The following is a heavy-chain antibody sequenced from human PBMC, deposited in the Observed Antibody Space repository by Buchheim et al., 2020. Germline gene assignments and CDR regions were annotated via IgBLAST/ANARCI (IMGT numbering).Heavy chain of an antibody. D-gene: IGHD2-15*01. Sequence: QVQLQESGLGLVKPSQTLSLTCTVSGGSISSGSYYWSWIRQPAGKGLEWIGRIYTSGSTNYNPSLKSRVTISVDTSKNQFSLKLSSVTAADTAVYYCARDRCNGGSCYEWVFDYWGQGTL. CDR3: ARDRCNGGSCYEWVFDY. J-gene: IGHJ4*02. CDR2: IYTSGST. CDR1: GGSISSGSYY. V-gene: IGHV4-61*02.